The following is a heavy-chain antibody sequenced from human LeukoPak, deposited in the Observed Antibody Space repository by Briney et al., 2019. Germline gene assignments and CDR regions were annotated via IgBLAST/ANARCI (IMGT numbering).Heavy chain of an antibody. CDR3: AKDLPQYMYYFDY. Sequence: GGSLRLACAASGFTFSSYGMHWVRQAPGKGLEWVAFIRYDGSNKYYADSVKGRFTISRDNSKNTLYLQMNSLRAEDTAVYYCAKDLPQYMYYFDYWGQGTLVTVSS. J-gene: IGHJ4*02. V-gene: IGHV3-30*02. CDR1: GFTFSSYG. D-gene: IGHD6-6*01. CDR2: IRYDGSNK.